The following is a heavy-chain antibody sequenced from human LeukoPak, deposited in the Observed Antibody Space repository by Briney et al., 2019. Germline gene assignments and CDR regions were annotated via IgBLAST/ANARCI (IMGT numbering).Heavy chain of an antibody. J-gene: IGHJ3*02. V-gene: IGHV4-30-4*08. Sequence: SETLSLTCTVSGGSISSGDYYWSWIRQPPGKGLEWIGYIYYSGSTYYNPSLKSRVTISVDTSKNQFSLKLSSVTAADTAVYYCARGDYYDRSGDYSSVAFDIWGQGTMDTVSS. CDR1: GGSISSGDYY. CDR3: ARGDYYDRSGDYSSVAFDI. D-gene: IGHD3-22*01. CDR2: IYYSGST.